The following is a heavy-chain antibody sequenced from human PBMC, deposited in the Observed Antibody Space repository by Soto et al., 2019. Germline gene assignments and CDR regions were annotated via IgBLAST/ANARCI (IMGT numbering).Heavy chain of an antibody. Sequence: TSETLSLTCTVSGGSISSGGYYWSWIRQHPGKGLEWIGYIYYSGSTYYNPSLKSRVTISVDTSKNQFSLKLSSVTAADTAVYYCARGFYSSGPDPWGQGTLVTVSS. CDR3: ARGFYSSGPDP. V-gene: IGHV4-31*03. CDR2: IYYSGST. D-gene: IGHD6-25*01. J-gene: IGHJ5*02. CDR1: GGSISSGGYY.